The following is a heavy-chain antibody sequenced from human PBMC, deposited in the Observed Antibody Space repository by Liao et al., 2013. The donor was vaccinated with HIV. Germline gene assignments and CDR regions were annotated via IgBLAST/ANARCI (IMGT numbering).Heavy chain of an antibody. J-gene: IGHJ2*01. V-gene: IGHV4-61*02. CDR2: IYTSGTT. Sequence: QVQLQESGPGLVKPSQTLSLTCSVSGGSITSGSYHWNWIRQAAGKGLEWIGRIYTSGTTDYNPSLKSRVTISIDMSKNQFTLKLNSVTGADTAVYYCARVQTGDRNWYFDLWGRGTLVTVSS. D-gene: IGHD7-27*01. CDR1: GGSITSGSYH. CDR3: ARVQTGDRNWYFDL.